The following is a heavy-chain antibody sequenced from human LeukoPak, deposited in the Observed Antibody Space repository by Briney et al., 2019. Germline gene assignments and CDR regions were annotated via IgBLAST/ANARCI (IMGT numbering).Heavy chain of an antibody. Sequence: GGSLRLSCAASGFTFSSYSMNWVRQAPGKGLEWVSYTSSSSSTIYYADSVKGRFTISRDNAKNSLYLQMNSLRDEDTAVYYCARDYHHGPGSWNFDYWGQGTLVTVSS. J-gene: IGHJ4*02. V-gene: IGHV3-48*02. CDR3: ARDYHHGPGSWNFDY. D-gene: IGHD3-10*01. CDR2: TSSSSSTI. CDR1: GFTFSSYS.